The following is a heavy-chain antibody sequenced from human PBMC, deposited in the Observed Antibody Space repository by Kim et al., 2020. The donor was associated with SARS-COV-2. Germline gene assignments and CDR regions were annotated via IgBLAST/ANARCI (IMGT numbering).Heavy chain of an antibody. D-gene: IGHD1-26*01. CDR2: ISWDSGRI. J-gene: IGHJ4*02. V-gene: IGHV3-9*01. Sequence: GGSLRLSCAASGFTFDDYAMHWVRQAPGKGLEWVSGISWDSGRIGYADSVKGRFTISRDNAKNSLYLQMNSLRAEDTALYYCVKDYSPREAQTFDYWGQGTLVTVSS. CDR1: GFTFDDYA. CDR3: VKDYSPREAQTFDY.